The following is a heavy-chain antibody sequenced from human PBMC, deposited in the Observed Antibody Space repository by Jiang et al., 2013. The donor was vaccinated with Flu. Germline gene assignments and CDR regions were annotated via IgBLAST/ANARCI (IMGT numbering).Heavy chain of an antibody. CDR2: IHYSGST. CDR1: GVSITSGNYY. V-gene: IGHV4-31*03. D-gene: IGHD5-24*01. J-gene: IGHJ3*01. CDR3: VTDAWLAHSH. Sequence: SGPGLVKPSQTLSLTCTVSGVSITSGNYYWSWIRQHPGRGLEWVGNIHYSGSTNYNPSLKSRLIISVDTSKNQFSLKVNSVTAADTAAYFCVTDAWLAHSHWGQGTMVTVSS.